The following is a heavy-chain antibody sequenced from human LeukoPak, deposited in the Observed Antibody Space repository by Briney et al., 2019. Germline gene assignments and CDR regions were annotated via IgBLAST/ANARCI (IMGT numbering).Heavy chain of an antibody. CDR2: IKQDGSEK. J-gene: IGHJ4*02. CDR1: GFTFSSYW. D-gene: IGHD6-13*01. V-gene: IGHV3-7*01. Sequence: PGGSLRLSCAASGFTFSSYWMSWVRQAPGKGLEWVANIKQDGSEKYYVDSVKGRFTISRDNAKNSLYLQMNSLRAEDTAVYYCARTGQQLVPWDFDYWGQGTLVTVSS. CDR3: ARTGQQLVPWDFDY.